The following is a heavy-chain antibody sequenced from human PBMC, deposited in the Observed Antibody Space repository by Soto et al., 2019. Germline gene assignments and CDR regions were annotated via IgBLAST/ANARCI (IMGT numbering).Heavy chain of an antibody. J-gene: IGHJ4*02. CDR2: IWYDGSDK. D-gene: IGHD6-19*01. CDR3: ARGGAVADPFDY. Sequence: QVQLVESGGGVVQPGRSLRLSCVASGFTFSSYGMHWVRQAPGKGLEWVAVIWYDGSDKYYADSVKGRFTISRDNSKNTLYLQMNRPKAEDTAVYFRARGGAVADPFDYWGQGTLVTVSS. V-gene: IGHV3-33*01. CDR1: GFTFSSYG.